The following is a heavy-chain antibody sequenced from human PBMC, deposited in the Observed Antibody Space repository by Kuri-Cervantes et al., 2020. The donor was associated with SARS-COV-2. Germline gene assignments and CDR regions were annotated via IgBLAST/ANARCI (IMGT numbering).Heavy chain of an antibody. D-gene: IGHD6-13*01. CDR3: AQRGAAAGFEY. Sequence: CAVSGYSISSGYYWGWIRQPPGKALEWLALVYWDDDERYSPSLKSKLTINKDTSNNQVVLTMTNMDPVDTATYYCAQRGAAAGFEYWGQGTLVTVSS. J-gene: IGHJ4*02. V-gene: IGHV2-5*02. CDR1: GYSISSGYY. CDR2: VYWDDDE.